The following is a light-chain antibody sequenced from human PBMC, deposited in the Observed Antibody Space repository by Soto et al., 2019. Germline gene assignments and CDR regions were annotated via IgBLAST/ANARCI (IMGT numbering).Light chain of an antibody. CDR1: QSVSSS. CDR3: QQRFNWPRFT. V-gene: IGKV3-11*01. Sequence: EIVLTQSPATLSLSPGERATLSCRASQSVSSSLAWYQQKPGQAPRLLIYDASNRATGIPARFSGGGSGTDFTPTISSREPEDFAVYYCQQRFNWPRFTFGQGTKLEIK. CDR2: DAS. J-gene: IGKJ2*01.